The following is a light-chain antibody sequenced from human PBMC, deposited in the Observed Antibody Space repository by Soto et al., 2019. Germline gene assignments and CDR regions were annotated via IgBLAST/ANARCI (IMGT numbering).Light chain of an antibody. J-gene: IGKJ2*01. CDR1: QSISSW. CDR2: DAS. Sequence: DIQMTQSPSTLSASVGDRVTITCRASQSISSWLAWYQQKPGKAPKLLIFDASSLESGVPSRFSGSESGTEFTLTIRSLQPYDFATYYCQQYNSYLYTFGQGTKLEIK. CDR3: QQYNSYLYT. V-gene: IGKV1-5*01.